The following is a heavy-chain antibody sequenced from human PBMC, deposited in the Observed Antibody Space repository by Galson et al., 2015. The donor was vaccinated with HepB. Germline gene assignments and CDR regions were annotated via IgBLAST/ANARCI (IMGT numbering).Heavy chain of an antibody. J-gene: IGHJ3*01. Sequence: QSGAEVKKPGESLKISCTGSGYRFTNYWIGWMRQMPGTGLEWMGMIYPGDSETNYSPSFQGQVTISDDKPIRTAYLQMSSLKASDTAMYYCARHGGNSNFYVWDAFDLWGQGTMVTVSS. CDR2: IYPGDSET. D-gene: IGHD2/OR15-2a*01. CDR1: GYRFTNYW. V-gene: IGHV5-51*01. CDR3: ARHGGNSNFYVWDAFDL.